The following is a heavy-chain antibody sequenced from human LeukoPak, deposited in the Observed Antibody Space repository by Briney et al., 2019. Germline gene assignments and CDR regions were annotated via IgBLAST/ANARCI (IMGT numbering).Heavy chain of an antibody. CDR1: GDSVSSNSAA. CDR3: ARLSSGAGGDFDC. D-gene: IGHD6-19*01. CDR2: TYYRSKWYN. J-gene: IGHJ4*02. V-gene: IGHV6-1*01. Sequence: SQTLSLTCAISGDSVSSNSAAWNWVRQSPSRGLEWLGRTYYRSKWYNNYALSVKSRMTIKPDTSKNQFSLQLNSVTPEDTAVYYCARLSSGAGGDFDCWGQGTLVTVSS.